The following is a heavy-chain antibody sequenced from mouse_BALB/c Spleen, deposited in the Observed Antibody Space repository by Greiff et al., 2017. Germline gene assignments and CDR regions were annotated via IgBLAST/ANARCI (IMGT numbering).Heavy chain of an antibody. Sequence: QVQLQQSGAELMKPGASVKISCKATGYTFSSYWIEWVKQRPGHGLEWIGEILPGSGSTNYNEKFKGKATFTADTSSNTAYMQLSSLTSEDSAVYYCARRRGGVNWYFDVWGAGTTVTVSS. V-gene: IGHV1-9*01. J-gene: IGHJ1*01. D-gene: IGHD2-1*01. CDR3: ARRRGGVNWYFDV. CDR1: GYTFSSYW. CDR2: ILPGSGST.